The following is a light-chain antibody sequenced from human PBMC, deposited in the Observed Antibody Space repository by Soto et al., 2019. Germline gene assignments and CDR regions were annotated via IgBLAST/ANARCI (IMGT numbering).Light chain of an antibody. Sequence: QSVLTQPPSVSGAPGRRVTISCTGSSSNIGAGYDVHWYQQLPGTAPKLLIYGKSKRPSGVPDRFSGSKSGTSASLAITGLQAEDEADYYCQSYDSSLSGNVFGTGTKLTVL. J-gene: IGLJ1*01. V-gene: IGLV1-40*01. CDR3: QSYDSSLSGNV. CDR2: GKS. CDR1: SSNIGAGYD.